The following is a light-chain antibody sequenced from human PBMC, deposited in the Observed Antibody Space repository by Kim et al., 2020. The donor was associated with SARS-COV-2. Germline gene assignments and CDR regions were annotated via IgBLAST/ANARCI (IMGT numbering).Light chain of an antibody. J-gene: IGLJ3*02. CDR3: QSYDSSLSAWV. Sequence: VTQACTGTKPNVKGGYCVYWYQEVPGAAPKVIIFGNNSRPSGIPDRFSASKSGTSASLVITGLQAEDEADYHCQSYDSSLSAWVFGGGTQLTVL. V-gene: IGLV1-40*01. CDR1: KPNVKGGYC. CDR2: GNN.